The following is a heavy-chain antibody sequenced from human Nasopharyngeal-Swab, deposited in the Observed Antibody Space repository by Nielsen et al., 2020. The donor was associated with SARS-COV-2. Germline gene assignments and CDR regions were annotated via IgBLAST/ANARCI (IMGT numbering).Heavy chain of an antibody. V-gene: IGHV4-59*13. D-gene: IGHD3-3*01. CDR2: IYYSGST. CDR1: GGSISSYY. CDR3: ARGRGIDTIFGVVIIGWFDP. J-gene: IGHJ5*02. Sequence: SETLSLTCTVSGGSISSYYWSWIRQPPGKGLEWIGYIYYSGSTNYNPYLKSRVTISVDTSKNQFSLKLGSVTAADTAVYYCARGRGIDTIFGVVIIGWFDPWGQGTLVTVSS.